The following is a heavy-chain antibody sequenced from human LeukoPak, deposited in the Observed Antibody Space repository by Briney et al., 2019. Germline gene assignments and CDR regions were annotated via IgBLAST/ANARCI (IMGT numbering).Heavy chain of an antibody. Sequence: PSETLSLTCAAYGGSFSGYYWSWIRQPPGKGLEWIGEINHSGSTNYNPSLKSRVTISVDTSKNQFSLKLSSVTAADTAVYYCARGVAVAGKPIKLKDWYFDLWGRGTLVTVSS. CDR3: ARGVAVAGKPIKLKDWYFDL. CDR1: GGSFSGYY. D-gene: IGHD6-19*01. V-gene: IGHV4-34*01. J-gene: IGHJ2*01. CDR2: INHSGST.